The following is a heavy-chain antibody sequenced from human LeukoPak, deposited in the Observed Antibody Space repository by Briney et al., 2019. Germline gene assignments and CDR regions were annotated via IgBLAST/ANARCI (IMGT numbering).Heavy chain of an antibody. CDR2: INPNSGGT. J-gene: IGHJ4*02. V-gene: IGHV1-2*02. CDR1: GYTFTGFY. D-gene: IGHD1-20*01. Sequence: ASVKVSFKASGYTFTGFYMHWVRQAPGQGLEWMGWINPNSGGTNYAQKFQGRVTMTRDTSISTAYMELSRLRSDDTAVYYCARDPYNWNGLAYFDYWGQGTLATVSS. CDR3: ARDPYNWNGLAYFDY.